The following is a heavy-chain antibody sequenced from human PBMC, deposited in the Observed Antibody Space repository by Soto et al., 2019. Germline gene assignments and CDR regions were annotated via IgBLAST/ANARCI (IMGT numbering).Heavy chain of an antibody. CDR1: GFTFSDYY. D-gene: IGHD6-19*01. CDR2: ISSSGSTI. CDR3: ARVKGIAVAAEYYYYYMDV. Sequence: GSLRLSCAASGFTFSDYYMSWIRQAPGKGLEWVSYISSSGSTIYYADSVKGRFTISRDNAKNSLYLQMNSLRAEDTAVYYCARVKGIAVAAEYYYYYMDVWGKGTTVTVSS. V-gene: IGHV3-11*01. J-gene: IGHJ6*03.